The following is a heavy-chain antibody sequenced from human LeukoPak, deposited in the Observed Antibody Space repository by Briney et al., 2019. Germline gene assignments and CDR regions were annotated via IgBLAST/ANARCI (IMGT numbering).Heavy chain of an antibody. CDR1: GFTFSSSA. Sequence: GGSLRLSCAASGFTFSSSAMSWVRQAPGKGLEWVSAISNNGGYTYYADSVQGRFTISRDNSKSTLCLQMNSLRVEDTAEYYCANGGSGLDYFDYWGQGTLVTVTS. CDR2: ISNNGGYT. CDR3: ANGGSGLDYFDY. D-gene: IGHD3-10*01. V-gene: IGHV3-23*01. J-gene: IGHJ4*02.